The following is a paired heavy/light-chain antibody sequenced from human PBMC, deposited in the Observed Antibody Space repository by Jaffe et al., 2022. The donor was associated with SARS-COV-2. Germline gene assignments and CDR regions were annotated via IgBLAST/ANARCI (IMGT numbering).Heavy chain of an antibody. CDR3: AREGGGGGSGIDY. CDR2: IQSDGSRI. J-gene: IGHJ4*02. Sequence: EVQLVESGGGLVQPGGSLRLSCAASGFTFSTYWMHWVRQAPGKGLVWVSRIQSDGSRINYADSVKGRFTISRDNAKNTLSLQMHSLSAEDTALYYCAREGGGGGSGIDYWGQGTLVTVSS. CDR1: GFTFSTYW. D-gene: IGHD2-21*01. V-gene: IGHV3-74*01.
Light chain of an antibody. CDR3: QAWDSSTGVV. V-gene: IGLV3-1*01. Sequence: SYELTQAPSVSVSPGQTASITCSGDKLGQKYVCWYQQRPGQSPVLVIYEDRKRPSGIPERFSGSNSGNTATLTISGTQAMDEADYYCQAWDSSTGVVFGGGTKLTVL. CDR2: EDR. J-gene: IGLJ2*01. CDR1: KLGQKY.